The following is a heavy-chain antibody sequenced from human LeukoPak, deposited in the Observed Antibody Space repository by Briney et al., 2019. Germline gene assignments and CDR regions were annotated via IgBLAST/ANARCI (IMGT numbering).Heavy chain of an antibody. CDR1: GGSIYSTTFY. D-gene: IGHD1-26*01. Sequence: SETLSLTCTVSGGSIYSTTFYWGWIRQPPGKGLEWIGSMYYNGSTYHNPSLKSRVTISVDTSNNQFSLKLTSVTAADTAVYFCARRSDSGSDDGEDYFDYWGQGTLVTVSS. CDR3: ARRSDSGSDDGEDYFDY. CDR2: MYYNGST. J-gene: IGHJ4*02. V-gene: IGHV4-39*01.